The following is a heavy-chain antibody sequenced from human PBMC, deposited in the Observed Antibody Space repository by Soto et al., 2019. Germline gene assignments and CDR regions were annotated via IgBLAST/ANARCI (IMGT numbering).Heavy chain of an antibody. J-gene: IGHJ4*02. CDR3: ARGGGLSEGGY. CDR2: IWYDESKK. CDR1: GFTFSNYG. D-gene: IGHD3-16*02. V-gene: IGHV3-33*01. Sequence: QVQLVESGGGVVQPGRSLRLSCAASGFTFSNYGMHWVRQAPGKGLEWVAVIWYDESKKYYADSVKGRFTISRDSSKNTLYLKRNSLRAEDTAVEYCARGGGLSEGGYWGQGTLVTVSS.